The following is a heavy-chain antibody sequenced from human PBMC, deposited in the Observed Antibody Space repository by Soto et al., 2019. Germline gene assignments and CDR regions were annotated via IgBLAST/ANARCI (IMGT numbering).Heavy chain of an antibody. CDR2: IYPGDSDT. CDR1: GYSFTSYW. CDR3: ARQPEGLENWFDP. J-gene: IGHJ5*02. V-gene: IGHV5-51*01. Sequence: GESLKISCKGSGYSFTSYWIGWVRQMPGKGLEWMGIIYPGDSDTRYSPSFQGQVTISADKSISTAHLQWSSLKASDTAMYYCARQPEGLENWFDPWGQGALVTVSS.